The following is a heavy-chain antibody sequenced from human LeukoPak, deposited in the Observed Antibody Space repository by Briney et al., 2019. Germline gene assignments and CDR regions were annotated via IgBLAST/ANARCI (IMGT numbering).Heavy chain of an antibody. V-gene: IGHV3-23*01. J-gene: IGHJ4*02. CDR2: ISGSGGST. CDR1: GFTFSSYG. Sequence: HPGGSLRLSCAASGFTFSSYGMSWVRQAPGKGLEWVSAISGSGGSTYYADSVKGRLTISRDNSKNTLYLQMNSLRAEDTAVYYCAKDRGDYDILTGYRRHFDYWGQGTLVTVSS. D-gene: IGHD3-9*01. CDR3: AKDRGDYDILTGYRRHFDY.